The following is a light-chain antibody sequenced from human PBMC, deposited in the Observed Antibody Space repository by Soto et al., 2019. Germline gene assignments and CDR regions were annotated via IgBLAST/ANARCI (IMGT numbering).Light chain of an antibody. J-gene: IGKJ1*01. Sequence: EIVLTQSPGTLSLSPGERATLSCRASQSVSSNLAWYQHKPGQAPRLLIYGASTRATGIPARFSGSGSGTEFTLTISSLQSEDFAVYYCQQYNNWPLTFGQGTKVDI. CDR1: QSVSSN. CDR2: GAS. CDR3: QQYNNWPLT. V-gene: IGKV3-15*01.